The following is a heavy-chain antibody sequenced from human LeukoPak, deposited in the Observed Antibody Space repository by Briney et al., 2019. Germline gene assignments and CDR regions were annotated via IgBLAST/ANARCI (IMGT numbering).Heavy chain of an antibody. D-gene: IGHD4-17*01. V-gene: IGHV4-39*01. CDR2: IYYSGST. Sequence: SETLSLTCTVSGGSISSSSYYWGWIRQPPGKGLEWIGSIYYSGSTYYNPSLKSRVTISVDTSKNQFSLKLSSVTAADTAVYYCARRFAVAPTHSKYGVVGPGYYYGMDVWGQGTTVTVSS. CDR1: GGSISSSSYY. J-gene: IGHJ6*02. CDR3: ARRFAVAPTHSKYGVVGPGYYYGMDV.